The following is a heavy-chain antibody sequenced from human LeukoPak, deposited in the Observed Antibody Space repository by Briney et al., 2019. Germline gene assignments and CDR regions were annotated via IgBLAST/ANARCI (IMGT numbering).Heavy chain of an antibody. J-gene: IGHJ3*02. Sequence: WASVKVSCKASGGTFSSYAISWVRQAPGQGLEWMGGIIPIFGTANYAQKFQGRVTMTRDMSTSTVYMELSSLRSEDTAVYYCARDSNDSSGYRAFDIWGQGTMVTVSS. CDR2: IIPIFGTA. CDR3: ARDSNDSSGYRAFDI. CDR1: GGTFSSYA. V-gene: IGHV1-69*05. D-gene: IGHD3-22*01.